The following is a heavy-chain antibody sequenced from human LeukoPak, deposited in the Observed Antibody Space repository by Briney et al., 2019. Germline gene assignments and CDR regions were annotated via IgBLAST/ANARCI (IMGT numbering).Heavy chain of an antibody. CDR3: AKVYGSGSYYFPDY. CDR2: ISGRGDST. Sequence: GGCLRLSCAASGFIFSSYAVGWVRQAPGKGLEWVSAISGRGDSTYYADSVKGRFTISRDSSKNTLYLQMNSLRAEDTAVYYCAKVYGSGSYYFPDYWGQGTLVTVSS. V-gene: IGHV3-23*01. J-gene: IGHJ4*02. D-gene: IGHD3-10*01. CDR1: GFIFSSYA.